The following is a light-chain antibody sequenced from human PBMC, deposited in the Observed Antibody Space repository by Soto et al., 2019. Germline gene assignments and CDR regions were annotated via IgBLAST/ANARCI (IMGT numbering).Light chain of an antibody. CDR3: QQYDNLLT. V-gene: IGKV1-33*01. CDR2: DAS. CDR1: QGIRNY. J-gene: IGKJ4*01. Sequence: DIQMTQSPSSLSASLGDRVTITCQASQGIRNYLNWYQQKPGKAPKLLIYDASNLETGVPSRFSGIGSGTYFTFTISSLQPEDIATYYCQQYDNLLTFGGGTKVEIK.